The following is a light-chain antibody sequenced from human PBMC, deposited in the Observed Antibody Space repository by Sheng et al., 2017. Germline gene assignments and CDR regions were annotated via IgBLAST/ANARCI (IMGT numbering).Light chain of an antibody. CDR1: SFNIGNNA. J-gene: IGLJ2*01. CDR2: NDD. V-gene: IGLV1-36*01. CDR3: QSYDSSLSGVV. Sequence: QPVLTQPPSVSEAPRQRVTISCSGSSFNIGNNAVNWYQQLPGKAPKVLIYNDDLLPSGVSDRFSGSKSGTSASLAISGLQSEDEADYYCQSYDSSLSGVVFGGGTKLTV.